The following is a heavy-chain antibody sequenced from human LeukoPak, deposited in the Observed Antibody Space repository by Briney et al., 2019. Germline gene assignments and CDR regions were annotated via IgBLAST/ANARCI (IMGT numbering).Heavy chain of an antibody. J-gene: IGHJ1*01. V-gene: IGHV3-23*01. CDR3: AKGGVYSSSWPAEYFQH. Sequence: PGGSLRLSCAASGFTFDDYGMSWVRQAPGKGLEWVSAISGSGDSTYYADSVKGRFTISRDNSKNTLYLQMNSLRAEDTAVYYCAKGGVYSSSWPAEYFQHWGQGTLVTVSS. D-gene: IGHD6-13*01. CDR2: ISGSGDST. CDR1: GFTFDDYG.